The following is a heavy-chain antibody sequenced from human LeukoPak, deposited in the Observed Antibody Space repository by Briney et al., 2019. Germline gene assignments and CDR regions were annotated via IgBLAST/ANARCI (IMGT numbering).Heavy chain of an antibody. CDR2: TYYRSTWYN. CDR3: ARRLTQYDCFDP. D-gene: IGHD2-2*01. J-gene: IGHJ5*02. CDR1: GDIVSSNSVT. Sequence: QTLSLTCAISGDIVSSNSVTWNWIRQSPSRGLEWLGRTYYRSTWYNDYAVSVRGRITVNPDTSKNQFSLHLNSVTPEDTAVYYCARRLTQYDCFDPWGQGILVAVSS. V-gene: IGHV6-1*01.